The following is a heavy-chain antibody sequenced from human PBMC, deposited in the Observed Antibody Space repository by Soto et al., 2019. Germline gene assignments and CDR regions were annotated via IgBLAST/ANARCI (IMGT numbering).Heavy chain of an antibody. V-gene: IGHV4-39*01. Sequence: PSETLSLTCTVSGDSMTSSSYYWGWIRQPPGKGLEWIGSIYYSERTSYNSGSTYYSPSLKSRVTISGDTSKSQSSLKLSSVTAADTAVYYCARHTRNQFDPWGQGTLVTVSS. J-gene: IGHJ5*02. CDR1: GDSMTSSSYY. CDR3: ARHTRNQFDP. CDR2: IYYSERTSYNSGST.